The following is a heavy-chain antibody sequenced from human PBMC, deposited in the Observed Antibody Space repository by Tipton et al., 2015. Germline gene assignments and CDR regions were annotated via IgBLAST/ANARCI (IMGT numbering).Heavy chain of an antibody. CDR3: VKDGYYYDSGGYSPLDY. V-gene: IGHV3-64D*08. CDR1: GFTLSRYA. J-gene: IGHJ4*02. Sequence: GSLRLSCSAAGFTLSRYAMNWVRRAPGKGLEYVSAITTNGYSTYYADSVRGRFTISRDNSKNTLYLQMSSLRAEDTAVYYCVKDGYYYDSGGYSPLDYWGQGTLVTVSS. D-gene: IGHD3-22*01. CDR2: ITTNGYST.